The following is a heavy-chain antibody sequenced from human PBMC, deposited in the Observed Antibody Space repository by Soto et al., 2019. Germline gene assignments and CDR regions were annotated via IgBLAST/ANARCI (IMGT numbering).Heavy chain of an antibody. D-gene: IGHD6-19*01. Sequence: SETLSLTCAVYGGSFSGYYWSWIRQPPGKGLEWIGEINHSGSTSYNPSLKSRVTISVDTSKNQFSLKLSSVTAADTAVYYCARASGWYIFDYWGQGTLVTVSS. CDR1: GGSFSGYY. J-gene: IGHJ4*02. CDR2: INHSGST. CDR3: ARASGWYIFDY. V-gene: IGHV4-34*01.